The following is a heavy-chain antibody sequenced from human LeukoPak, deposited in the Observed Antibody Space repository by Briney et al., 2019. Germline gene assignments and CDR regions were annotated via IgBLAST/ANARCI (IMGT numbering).Heavy chain of an antibody. CDR3: ARTVTMVRGVIILDY. V-gene: IGHV4-59*01. D-gene: IGHD3-10*01. Sequence: SETLSLTCTVSGGSISSYYWSWIRQPPGKGLEWIGYIYYSGSTNYNPSLKSRVTISVDTPKNQFSLKLSSVTAADTAVYYCARTVTMVRGVIILDYWGQGTLVTVSS. CDR2: IYYSGST. CDR1: GGSISSYY. J-gene: IGHJ4*02.